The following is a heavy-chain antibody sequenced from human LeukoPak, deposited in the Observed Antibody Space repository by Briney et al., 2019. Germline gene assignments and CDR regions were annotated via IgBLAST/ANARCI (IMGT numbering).Heavy chain of an antibody. Sequence: QTGGSLRLSCAASGLTFSGSAMHWVRQASGKGLEWVGRIRSKANSYATAYAASVKGRFTISRDDSKNTAYLQMNSLKTEDTAVYYCTRPAYGGEERRDYWGQGTLVTVSS. CDR1: GLTFSGSA. J-gene: IGHJ4*02. CDR2: IRSKANSYAT. CDR3: TRPAYGGEERRDY. D-gene: IGHD4-23*01. V-gene: IGHV3-73*01.